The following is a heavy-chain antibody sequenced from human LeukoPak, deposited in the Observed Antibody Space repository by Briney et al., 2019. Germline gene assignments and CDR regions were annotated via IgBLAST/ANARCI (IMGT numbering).Heavy chain of an antibody. CDR1: GGTFSSYA. CDR2: IIPIFGTA. CDR3: ARQLYGSGSYPSFRFDY. V-gene: IGHV1-69*05. Sequence: SVKVSCKASGGTFSSYAISWVRQAPGQGLDWMGGIIPIFGTATYAQKFQGRVTITTDESTSTAYMELSSLRSEDTALYYCARQLYGSGSYPSFRFDYWGQGTLVTVSS. D-gene: IGHD3-10*01. J-gene: IGHJ4*02.